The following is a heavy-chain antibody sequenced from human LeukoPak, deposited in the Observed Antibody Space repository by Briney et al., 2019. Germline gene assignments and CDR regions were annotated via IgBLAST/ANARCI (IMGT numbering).Heavy chain of an antibody. J-gene: IGHJ6*02. CDR2: ISGSGGST. Sequence: PGGSLRLSCAASGFIFSSYAMSWVRQAPGKGLEWVSAISGSGGSTYYADSVKGRFTISRDNSKNTLYLQMNSLRAEDTAVYYCAGAPVVVVAAIYYYYGMDVWGQGTTVTVSS. CDR1: GFIFSSYA. D-gene: IGHD2-15*01. CDR3: AGAPVVVVAAIYYYYGMDV. V-gene: IGHV3-23*01.